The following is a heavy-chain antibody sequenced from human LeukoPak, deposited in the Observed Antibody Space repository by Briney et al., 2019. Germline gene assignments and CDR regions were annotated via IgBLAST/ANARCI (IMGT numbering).Heavy chain of an antibody. J-gene: IGHJ4*02. V-gene: IGHV1-69*06. CDR1: GGTFSSYA. CDR2: IIPIFGTT. Sequence: ASVKVSCKTSGGTFSSYAITWVRQTPGQGLEWMGGIIPIFGTTNYAQKFQDRVTITADKSTSTAYMKLSSLRSEDTAVYYCARGDYIYGDHPNYFDYWGQGPLVTVSS. CDR3: ARGDYIYGDHPNYFDY. D-gene: IGHD4-17*01.